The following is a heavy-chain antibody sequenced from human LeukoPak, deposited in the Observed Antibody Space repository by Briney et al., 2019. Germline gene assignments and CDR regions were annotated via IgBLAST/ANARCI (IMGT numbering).Heavy chain of an antibody. CDR2: IKEDGSEK. CDR1: GFIFSNYW. V-gene: IGHV3-7*01. J-gene: IGHJ3*02. D-gene: IGHD6-6*01. CDR3: GVSYSSSPDDAFDI. Sequence: PGGSLRLSCAASGFIFSNYWMTWVRQAPGKGLEWVANIKEDGSEKYYVDSVKGRFTISRDNAKNSLYLQMNSLRAEDTAVYYCGVSYSSSPDDAFDIWGQGTMVTVSS.